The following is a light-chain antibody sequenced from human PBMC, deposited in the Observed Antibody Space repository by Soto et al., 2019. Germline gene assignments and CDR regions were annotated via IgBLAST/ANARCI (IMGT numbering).Light chain of an antibody. V-gene: IGLV2-8*01. J-gene: IGLJ3*02. CDR3: SSYAGNSNVV. CDR2: EVT. CDR1: SRDVGGYNY. Sequence: QSALTQPPSASGSPGQSVTISCTGTSRDVGGYNYVSWYQQHPGKAPKLMIYEVTKRPSGVPDRFSGSKSGNTASLTVSGLQAEDEADYFCSSYAGNSNVVFGGGTKVTVL.